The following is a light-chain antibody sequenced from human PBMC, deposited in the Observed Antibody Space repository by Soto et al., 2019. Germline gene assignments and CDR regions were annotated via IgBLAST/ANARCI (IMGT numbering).Light chain of an antibody. J-gene: IGKJ1*01. CDR2: GAS. Sequence: EIVLTQSPGTLSLSPGERATLSCRASQSVSSSYLAWYQQKPGQAPRLLIYGASSRATSIPDRFSGSGSGTEFTLTISSLQSDDFAVYYCQHYNSWPRTFGQGTKVDI. V-gene: IGKV3-20*01. CDR3: QHYNSWPRT. CDR1: QSVSSSY.